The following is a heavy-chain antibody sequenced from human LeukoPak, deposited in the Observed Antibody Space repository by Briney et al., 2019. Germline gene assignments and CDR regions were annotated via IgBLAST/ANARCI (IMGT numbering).Heavy chain of an antibody. V-gene: IGHV5-51*01. CDR3: ARQVHYYGSGSYYTMNWFDP. CDR1: GYSFTSYY. J-gene: IGHJ5*02. Sequence: GESLKISCKGSGYSFTSYYIGCVRQMPGKGLECMGIIYPGVSDTKYSPSFQGQVTISADKSLRPAYLQWSSLKASDTAMYYCARQVHYYGSGSYYTMNWFDPWGQGTLVTVSS. CDR2: IYPGVSDT. D-gene: IGHD3-10*01.